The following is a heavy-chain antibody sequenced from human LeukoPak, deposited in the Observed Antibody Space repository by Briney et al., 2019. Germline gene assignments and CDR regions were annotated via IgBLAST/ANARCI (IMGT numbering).Heavy chain of an antibody. J-gene: IGHJ4*02. Sequence: ASVKVSCKASGGTFSSYAISWVRQAPGQGLEWMGRIIPILGIANYAQKFQGRVTITADKSTSTAYMELSSLRSEDTAVYYCASSYDYVWGSYHHRGRYIDYWGQGTLVTVSS. CDR2: IIPILGIA. CDR3: ASSYDYVWGSYHHRGRYIDY. CDR1: GGTFSSYA. V-gene: IGHV1-69*04. D-gene: IGHD3-16*02.